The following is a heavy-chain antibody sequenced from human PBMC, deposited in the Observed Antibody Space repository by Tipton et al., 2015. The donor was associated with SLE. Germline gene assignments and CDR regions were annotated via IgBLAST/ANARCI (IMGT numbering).Heavy chain of an antibody. CDR2: ISWDGGST. CDR1: GFTFDDYT. Sequence: SLRLSCAASGFTFDDYTMHWVRQAPGKGLERVSLISWDGGSTYYADSVKGRFTISRDNSKNSLYLQMNSLRTEDTALYYCAKDMFVDTAMGFDYWGXXXLVTVSS. CDR3: AKDMFVDTAMGFDY. V-gene: IGHV3-43*01. J-gene: IGHJ4*01. D-gene: IGHD5-18*01.